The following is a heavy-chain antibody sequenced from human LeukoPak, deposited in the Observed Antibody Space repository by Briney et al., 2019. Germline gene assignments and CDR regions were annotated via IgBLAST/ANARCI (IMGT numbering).Heavy chain of an antibody. CDR1: GVSISSYY. CDR2: IYYSGST. Sequence: KSSETLSLTCAVYGVSISSYYWSWIRQPPGKGLEWIGYIYYSGSTNYNPSLKSRVTISVDTSKNQFSLKLSSVTAADTAVYYCARIKPNYDFWSGYYTSYYYYMDVWGKGTTVTVSS. CDR3: ARIKPNYDFWSGYYTSYYYYMDV. J-gene: IGHJ6*03. D-gene: IGHD3-3*01. V-gene: IGHV4-59*01.